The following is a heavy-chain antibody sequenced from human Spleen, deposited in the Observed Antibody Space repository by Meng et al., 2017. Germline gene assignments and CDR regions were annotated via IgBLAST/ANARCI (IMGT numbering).Heavy chain of an antibody. V-gene: IGHV4-4*02. Sequence: HAPLPDAGAGLVTPSGPLPLTCAVSGGSISGTNWWSWVRQPPGKGLEWIGEIYHSRSTNYNPSLKSRVTISVDRSENQFSLKLSSVTTADTAVYYCVGAGYYCLDLWGQGTLVTVSS. CDR3: VGAGYYCLDL. J-gene: IGHJ5*02. CDR1: GGSISGTNW. CDR2: IYHSRST. D-gene: IGHD3-16*01.